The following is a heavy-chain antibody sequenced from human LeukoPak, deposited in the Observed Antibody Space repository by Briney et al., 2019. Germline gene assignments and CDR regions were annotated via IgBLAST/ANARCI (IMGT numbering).Heavy chain of an antibody. J-gene: IGHJ4*02. CDR2: IYPGDSDT. Sequence: RGESLKISCKGSGYIFTNYWIGWVRHMPGKGLEWLGIIYPGDSDTKYSPSFQGQVTISADKSISTAYLQWSSLKASDTAMYYCARPLADSSGYYLSPVDYWGQGSLVTVSS. CDR1: GYIFTNYW. V-gene: IGHV5-51*01. CDR3: ARPLADSSGYYLSPVDY. D-gene: IGHD3-22*01.